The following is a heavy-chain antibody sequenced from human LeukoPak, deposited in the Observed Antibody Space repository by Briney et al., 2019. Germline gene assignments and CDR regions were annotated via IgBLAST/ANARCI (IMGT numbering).Heavy chain of an antibody. CDR2: IYYSGST. Sequence: SETLSLTCTVSGGSINTYYWSWIRQPPGKGLEWIGYIYYSGSTDYNPSLKSRVTISLDASKNQFSLRLSSVTAADTAVYYCARSYNNAGYFYYGMDVWGQGTTVTVSS. CDR1: GGSINTYY. CDR3: ARSYNNAGYFYYGMDV. J-gene: IGHJ6*02. D-gene: IGHD5-24*01. V-gene: IGHV4-59*08.